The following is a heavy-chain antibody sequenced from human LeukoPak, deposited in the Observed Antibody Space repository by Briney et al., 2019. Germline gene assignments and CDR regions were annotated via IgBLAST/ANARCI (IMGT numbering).Heavy chain of an antibody. CDR2: IYHGGST. J-gene: IGHJ5*02. Sequence: SETLSLTCTVSGGSISSSSYSWSWIRQPPGKGLEWIGYIYHGGSTYYNPSLKSRVTMSVDRSKNQFSLKLSSVTAADTAVYYCARAHPPYCSSTSCYGWFDPWGQGTLVTVSS. CDR3: ARAHPPYCSSTSCYGWFDP. V-gene: IGHV4-30-2*01. CDR1: GGSISSSSYS. D-gene: IGHD2-2*01.